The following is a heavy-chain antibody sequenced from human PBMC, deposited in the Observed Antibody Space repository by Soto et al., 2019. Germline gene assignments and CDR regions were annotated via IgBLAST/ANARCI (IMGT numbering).Heavy chain of an antibody. J-gene: IGHJ4*02. V-gene: IGHV4-59*08. CDR3: ARQSGYSSGWYAD. CDR1: GGSISSYY. Sequence: SETLSLTCTVSGGSISSYYWSWIRQPPGKGLEWIGYIYYSGSTNYNPSLKSRVTISVDTSKNQFSLKLSSVTAADTAVCYCARQSGYSSGWYADWGQGTLVPVSS. D-gene: IGHD6-19*01. CDR2: IYYSGST.